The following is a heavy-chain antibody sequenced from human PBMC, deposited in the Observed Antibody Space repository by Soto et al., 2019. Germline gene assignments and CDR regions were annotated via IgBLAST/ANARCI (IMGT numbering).Heavy chain of an antibody. CDR3: ASSYGSGSRAFDY. J-gene: IGHJ4*02. V-gene: IGHV1-69*02. Sequence: QVQLVQSGAEVKQPGSSVKVSCKASGDTFNFYTINWVRQAPGLGLEWMGRFKRILSMSNYALSVQGRVTLTADKSTSTAYMVLSSLRSEDTAVYYCASSYGSGSRAFDYWGQGVLVTVSS. CDR2: FKRILSMS. D-gene: IGHD3-10*01. CDR1: GDTFNFYT.